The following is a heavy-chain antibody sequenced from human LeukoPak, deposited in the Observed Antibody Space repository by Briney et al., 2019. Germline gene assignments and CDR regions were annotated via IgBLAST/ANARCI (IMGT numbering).Heavy chain of an antibody. D-gene: IGHD3-22*01. Sequence: ASVKVSCKASGYTFTGYYMHWVRQAPGQGLEWMGWISAYNGNTNYAQKVQGRVTMTTDTSTSTAYMELRSLRFDDTAVYYCARDPKTGTYYYDSSWFDPWGQGTLVTVSS. CDR1: GYTFTGYY. V-gene: IGHV1-18*04. CDR2: ISAYNGNT. J-gene: IGHJ5*02. CDR3: ARDPKTGTYYYDSSWFDP.